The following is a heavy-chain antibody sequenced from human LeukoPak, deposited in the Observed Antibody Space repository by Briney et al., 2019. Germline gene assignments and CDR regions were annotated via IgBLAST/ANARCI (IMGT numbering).Heavy chain of an antibody. CDR2: IRYDGSNK. Sequence: GGSLRLSCAASGFTFSSYGMHWVRQAPGKGLEWVAFIRYDGSNKYYADSVKGRFTISRDNSKNTLYLQMNSLRAEDTAVYYCARETEMATITPFDYWGQGTLVTVSS. V-gene: IGHV3-30*02. D-gene: IGHD5-24*01. CDR3: ARETEMATITPFDY. CDR1: GFTFSSYG. J-gene: IGHJ4*02.